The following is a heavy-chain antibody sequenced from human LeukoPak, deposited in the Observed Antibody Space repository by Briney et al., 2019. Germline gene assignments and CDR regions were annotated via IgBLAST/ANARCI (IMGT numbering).Heavy chain of an antibody. Sequence: GGSLRLSCAASGLTFSSYAMSWVRQAPGKGLEWVSAISGSGGSTYYADSVKGRFTIPRDNSKNTLYLQMNSLRAEDTAVYYCAKARSSWYWYFDLWGRGTLVTVSS. J-gene: IGHJ2*01. CDR1: GLTFSSYA. CDR3: AKARSSWYWYFDL. D-gene: IGHD6-13*01. CDR2: ISGSGGST. V-gene: IGHV3-23*01.